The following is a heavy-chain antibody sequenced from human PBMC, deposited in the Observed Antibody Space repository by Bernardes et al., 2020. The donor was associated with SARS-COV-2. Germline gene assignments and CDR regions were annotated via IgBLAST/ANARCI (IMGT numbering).Heavy chain of an antibody. Sequence: ETKPLTCTVSGGSISSRSYYWGWIRHPPGKGLEWIGSIYYSGSTYYNPSLKSRVTISVDTPKNQFSLKLSSVTAADTAVYYCARHARITFFGVVIIPSWFDPWGQGTLVTVSS. CDR3: ARHARITFFGVVIIPSWFDP. D-gene: IGHD3-3*01. CDR1: GGSISSRSYY. V-gene: IGHV4-39*01. J-gene: IGHJ5*02. CDR2: IYYSGST.